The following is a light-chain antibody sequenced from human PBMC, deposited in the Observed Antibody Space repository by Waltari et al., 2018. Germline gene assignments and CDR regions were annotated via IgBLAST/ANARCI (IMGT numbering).Light chain of an antibody. Sequence: DIDMTQSPSSLSASVGARVTITCRASHSISGYLHWYQQKPGRAPRLLIFAASNLQSGVPSRFSGSGSGTDFTLTISSLQPEDFATYYCQQSFNRPPTFGGGTKVEVK. CDR2: AAS. V-gene: IGKV1-39*01. CDR1: HSISGY. CDR3: QQSFNRPPT. J-gene: IGKJ4*01.